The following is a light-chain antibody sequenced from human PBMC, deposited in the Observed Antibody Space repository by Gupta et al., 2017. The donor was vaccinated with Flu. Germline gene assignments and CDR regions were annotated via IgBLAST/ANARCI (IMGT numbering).Light chain of an antibody. Sequence: QSVLTQPPSVPAAPGQKVTISCSGSSSNIGINYVSWYQQFPGTAPKLLIYDNDKRPSGIPDRFSGSKSGTSATLGITGLQTGDEADYYCGTWDNSLSAVVFGGGTKLAVL. V-gene: IGLV1-51*01. CDR1: SSNIGINY. J-gene: IGLJ2*01. CDR2: DND. CDR3: GTWDNSLSAVV.